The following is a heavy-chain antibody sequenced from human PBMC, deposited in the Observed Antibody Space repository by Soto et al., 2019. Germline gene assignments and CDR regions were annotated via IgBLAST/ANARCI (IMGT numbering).Heavy chain of an antibody. CDR1: GFTFSSYS. J-gene: IGHJ4*02. CDR2: ISSSSSAI. D-gene: IGHD1-26*01. CDR3: ARGVRKCDLLTVPGTLDY. Sequence: EVQLVESGGGLVQPGGSLRLSCAASGFTFSSYSMNWVRQAPGKGLEWVSYISSSSSAIYYADSLRGRFTISRDNAKDSPYRQVSSLRDEDTAVYSCARGVRKCDLLTVPGTLDYWGQGTLVTVSS. V-gene: IGHV3-48*02.